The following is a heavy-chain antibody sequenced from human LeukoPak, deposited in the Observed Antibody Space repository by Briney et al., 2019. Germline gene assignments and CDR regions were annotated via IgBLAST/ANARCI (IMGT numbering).Heavy chain of an antibody. D-gene: IGHD1-26*01. J-gene: IGHJ4*02. CDR1: GFTFSSSE. CDR3: ARVGIVGATRHFDY. V-gene: IGHV3-48*03. CDR2: ISSSSSTR. Sequence: GWSLRFSCASSGFTFSSSEMNWVRQAPGKGLEGVSYISSSSSTRYYADSVKGRFTISRDNARNSLYLHMNRLGAEDTAVYYCARVGIVGATRHFDYWGQGATVTVVS.